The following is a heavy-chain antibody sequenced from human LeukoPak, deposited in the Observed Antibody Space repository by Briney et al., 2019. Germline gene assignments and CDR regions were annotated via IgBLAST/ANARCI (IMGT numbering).Heavy chain of an antibody. V-gene: IGHV1-8*01. Sequence: ASVKVSCKASGYTFTSYDINWVRQATGQGLEWMGWMNPNSGNTGYAQKFQGRVTMTRNTSISTAYMELSSLRSEDTAVYYCAIGNGRARLRGNNYYYYMDVWGKGTTVTVSS. D-gene: IGHD4-17*01. CDR1: GYTFTSYD. CDR2: MNPNSGNT. J-gene: IGHJ6*03. CDR3: AIGNGRARLRGNNYYYYMDV.